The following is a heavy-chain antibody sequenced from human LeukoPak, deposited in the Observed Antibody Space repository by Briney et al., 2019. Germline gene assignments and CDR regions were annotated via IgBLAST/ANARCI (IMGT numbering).Heavy chain of an antibody. CDR3: ASSGARSYYPPTFDY. V-gene: IGHV4-34*01. CDR2: INHSGST. CDR1: GGSFSGYY. J-gene: IGHJ4*02. D-gene: IGHD3-10*01. Sequence: SETLSLTCAVYGGSFSGYYWSWIRQPPGKGLEWIGEINHSGSTNYNPSLKSRVTISVDTSKNQFSLNLSSVTAADTAVYYCASSGARSYYPPTFDYWGQGTLAIVSS.